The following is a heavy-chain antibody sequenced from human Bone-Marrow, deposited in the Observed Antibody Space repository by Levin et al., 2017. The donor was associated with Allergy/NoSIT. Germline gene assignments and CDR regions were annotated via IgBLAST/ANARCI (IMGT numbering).Heavy chain of an antibody. CDR3: ARTRIQLWDDTFDI. D-gene: IGHD5-18*01. CDR2: ISHDGSNK. J-gene: IGHJ3*02. Sequence: GGSLRLSCVASGFTFTTYGMHWVRQAPGKGLEWVAVISHDGSNKYYADSVKGRFTVSRDNSKNTLYLQMNSLRAEDTALYYCARTRIQLWDDTFDIWGQGTVVTVSS. CDR1: GFTFTTYG. V-gene: IGHV3-30*03.